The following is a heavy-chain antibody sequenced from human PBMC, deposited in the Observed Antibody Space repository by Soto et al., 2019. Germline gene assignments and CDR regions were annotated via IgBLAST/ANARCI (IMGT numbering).Heavy chain of an antibody. CDR3: TTAASIAARPARGYDMDV. CDR1: GFTFNNAW. D-gene: IGHD6-6*01. Sequence: QRLSCAASGFTFNNAWMSWVRQAPGKGLEWVGRIKSKTDGGTTDYAAPVKGRFTISRDDSKNTLYLQMNSLKTEDTAVYYCTTAASIAARPARGYDMDVWGQGTTVTVSS. V-gene: IGHV3-15*01. CDR2: IKSKTDGGTT. J-gene: IGHJ6*02.